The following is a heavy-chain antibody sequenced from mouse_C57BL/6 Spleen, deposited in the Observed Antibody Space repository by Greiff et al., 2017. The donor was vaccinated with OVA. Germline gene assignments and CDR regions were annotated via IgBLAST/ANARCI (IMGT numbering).Heavy chain of an antibody. CDR1: GYAFTNYL. V-gene: IGHV1-54*01. CDR2: INPGSGGT. D-gene: IGHD1-1*01. J-gene: IGHJ2*01. Sequence: QVQLQQSGAELVRPGTSVKVSCKASGYAFTNYLIEWVKQRPGQGLEWIGVINPGSGGTNYNEKFKGKATLTADKSSSTAYMQRSSLTSEDSAVYFCARGDYYGRHCDYWGQGTTLTVSS. CDR3: ARGDYYGRHCDY.